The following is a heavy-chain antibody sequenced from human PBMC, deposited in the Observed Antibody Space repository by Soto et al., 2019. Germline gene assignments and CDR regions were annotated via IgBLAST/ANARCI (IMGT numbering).Heavy chain of an antibody. V-gene: IGHV3-23*01. J-gene: IGHJ4*02. CDR3: AKVLITYYYDSSGYYPFDY. D-gene: IGHD3-22*01. CDR1: GGSISSYA. CDR2: ISGSGGST. Sequence: LSLTCAVSGGSISSYAMSWVRQAPGKGLEWVSAISGSGGSTYYADSVKGRFTISRDNSKNTLYLQMNSLRAEDTAAYYCAKVLITYYYDSSGYYPFDYWGQGTLVTVSS.